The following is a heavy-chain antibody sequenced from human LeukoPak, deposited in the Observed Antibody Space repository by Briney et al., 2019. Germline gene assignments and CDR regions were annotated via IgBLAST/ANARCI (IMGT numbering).Heavy chain of an antibody. D-gene: IGHD2-15*01. CDR3: ARMTPVEGTVAL. CDR2: INPSGGST. V-gene: IGHV1-46*01. Sequence: ASVKVSCEASGYSFTSYDINCVRHATGPGLEWMGIINPSGGSTSYAQKFQGRVTMTRDTSTSTVYMELSSLRSEDTAVYYCARMTPVEGTVALWGQGTLVTVSS. CDR1: GYSFTSYD. J-gene: IGHJ4*02.